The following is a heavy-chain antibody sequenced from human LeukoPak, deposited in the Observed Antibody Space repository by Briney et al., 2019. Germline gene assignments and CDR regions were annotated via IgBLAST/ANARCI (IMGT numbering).Heavy chain of an antibody. CDR1: GFTFSSYG. CDR2: ISYDGSNK. V-gene: IGHV3-30*03. J-gene: IGHJ4*02. CDR3: GHHSGSSGGVGY. D-gene: IGHD1-26*01. Sequence: GGSLRLSCAASGFTFSSYGMHWARQAPGKGLEWVAVISYDGSNKYYADSVKGRFTISRDNSKNTLYLQMNSLRAEDTAVYYCGHHSGSSGGVGYWGQGTLVTVSS.